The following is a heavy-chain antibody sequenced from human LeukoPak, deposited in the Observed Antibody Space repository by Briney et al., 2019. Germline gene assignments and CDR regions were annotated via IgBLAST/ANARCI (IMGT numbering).Heavy chain of an antibody. V-gene: IGHV4-59*01. D-gene: IGHD6-6*01. J-gene: IGHJ4*02. CDR3: ARFVTSSSRFFDQ. Sequence: SETLSLKCTVSGGSIRAYYWSWIRQPPGQGLEWIGYIHYSGTTNYYPSLKSRVTIALDTSKNQFSLKLNSVTAADTAVYYCARFVTSSSRFFDQWGQGTLVTVSS. CDR1: GGSIRAYY. CDR2: IHYSGTT.